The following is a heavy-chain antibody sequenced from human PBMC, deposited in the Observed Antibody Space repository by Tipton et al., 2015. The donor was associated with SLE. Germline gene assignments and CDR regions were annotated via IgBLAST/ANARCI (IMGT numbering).Heavy chain of an antibody. J-gene: IGHJ6*03. V-gene: IGHV4-59*01. Sequence: TLSLTCTVSGGSISSYYWSWIRQPPGKGLEWIGYIYYSGSTNYNPSLKSRVTISVDTSKNQFSLKLSSVTAADTAVYYRAREGLGTSYYYYMDVWGKGTTVTVSS. CDR2: IYYSGST. CDR3: AREGLGTSYYYYMDV. CDR1: GGSISSYY. D-gene: IGHD1-26*01.